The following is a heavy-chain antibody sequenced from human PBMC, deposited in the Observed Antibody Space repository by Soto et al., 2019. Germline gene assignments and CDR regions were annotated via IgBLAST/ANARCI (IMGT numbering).Heavy chain of an antibody. CDR3: VREASTAWHFDS. J-gene: IGHJ5*01. CDR1: GFTLSSYW. Sequence: EVQLVESGGGLVQPGGSLRLSCEASGFTLSSYWISWIRQAPGKGLEWVANTRQDGGQSYLVDSVQRRCTIYRDNATNSVSLQMNSLRSEDTAVYYCVREASTAWHFDSWGQGTLVTVSS. V-gene: IGHV3-7*01. CDR2: TRQDGGQS. D-gene: IGHD2-21*02.